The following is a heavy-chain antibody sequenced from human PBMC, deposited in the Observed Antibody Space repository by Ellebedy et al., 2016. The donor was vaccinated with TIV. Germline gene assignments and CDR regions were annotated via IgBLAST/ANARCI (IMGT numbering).Heavy chain of an antibody. V-gene: IGHV1-18*01. CDR3: ARNGSGSPTFDY. J-gene: IGHJ4*02. CDR1: GYTFISYG. D-gene: IGHD3-10*01. Sequence: AASVKVSCKASGYTFISYGITWLRQAPGQGLEWMGWISAHSGNTNYAQKLQGRVTMTTDTSTSTSYMELRSLRSDDTAVYYCARNGSGSPTFDYWGQGTLVTVSS. CDR2: ISAHSGNT.